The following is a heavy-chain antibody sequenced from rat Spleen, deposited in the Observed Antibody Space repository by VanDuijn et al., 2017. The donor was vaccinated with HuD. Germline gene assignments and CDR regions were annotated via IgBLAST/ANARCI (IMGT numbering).Heavy chain of an antibody. CDR1: GFTFSNYW. J-gene: IGHJ4*01. V-gene: IGHV5-58*01. CDR2: INTDGGST. CDR3: TTARYVMDA. Sequence: EVQLVETGGGLVQPGRSLKLSCVASGFTFSNYWMYWIRQAPGKGLEWVSSINTDGGSTSYLDSVKGRFTISRDNAKTTLYLQMDSLRSEDTASYYCTTARYVMDAWGQGAPVTVSS.